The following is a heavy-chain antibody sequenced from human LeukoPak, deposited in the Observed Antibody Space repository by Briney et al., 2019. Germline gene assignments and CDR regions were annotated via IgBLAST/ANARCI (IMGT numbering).Heavy chain of an antibody. Sequence: GASVKVSCKASGYTFTGYLIHWVRQAPGQGLEYMGWINPNTGATEYALKFRGRVTMTRDTSTSTASMELSRLRSDDTAVYFCGRDLSTSATWELDHWGRGTLVTVSS. CDR3: GRDLSTSATWELDH. CDR2: INPNTGAT. D-gene: IGHD6-25*01. V-gene: IGHV1-2*02. J-gene: IGHJ4*02. CDR1: GYTFTGYL.